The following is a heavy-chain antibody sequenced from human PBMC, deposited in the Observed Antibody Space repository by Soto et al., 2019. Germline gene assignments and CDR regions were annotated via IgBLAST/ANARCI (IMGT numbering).Heavy chain of an antibody. CDR1: GFTFSSYG. D-gene: IGHD3-22*01. V-gene: IGHV3-30*18. CDR2: ISYDGSNK. CDR3: AKDQGSGYYFFDY. Sequence: GGSLRLSCAASGFTFSSYGMHWVRQAPGKGLEWVVVISYDGSNKYYADSVKGRFTISRDNSKNTLYLQMNSLRAEDTAVYYCAKDQGSGYYFFDYWGQGTLVTVSS. J-gene: IGHJ4*02.